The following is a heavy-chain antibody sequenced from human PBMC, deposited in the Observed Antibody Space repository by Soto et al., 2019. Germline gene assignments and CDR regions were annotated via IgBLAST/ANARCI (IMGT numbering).Heavy chain of an antibody. CDR3: ARVTAVAGNYFDY. CDR1: GGTFSSYS. D-gene: IGHD6-19*01. V-gene: IGHV1-69*02. J-gene: IGHJ4*02. CDR2: IIPTVDIT. Sequence: SVKVSCKASGGTFSSYSISWVRQAPGQGLEWMGRIIPTVDITTYAQKLEGRVTITADKSTSTAYMELSSLRSEDTAVYYCARVTAVAGNYFDYWGQGTQVTVSS.